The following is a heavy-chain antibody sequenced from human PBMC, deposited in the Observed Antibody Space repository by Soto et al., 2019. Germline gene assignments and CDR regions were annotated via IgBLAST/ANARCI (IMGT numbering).Heavy chain of an antibody. CDR3: AIDRIQVSVDV. J-gene: IGHJ6*02. V-gene: IGHV4-31*03. CDR1: GGSITSGGHY. D-gene: IGHD5-18*01. Sequence: QVQLQESGPGLVKPSQTLSLTCSVSGGSITSGGHYWSWIRQHPGKGLEWIGHIYKTGSTDFNPSLKDRLTISIHTSKNQFSLSLRSVTDADTAVYYCAIDRIQVSVDVWGQGTTVTVSS. CDR2: IYKTGST.